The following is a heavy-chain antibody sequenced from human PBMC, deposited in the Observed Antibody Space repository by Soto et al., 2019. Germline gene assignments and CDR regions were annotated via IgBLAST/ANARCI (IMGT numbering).Heavy chain of an antibody. CDR1: GGSISSGGYY. D-gene: IGHD1-20*01. CDR3: ARLGPALTGTPYWYFDL. Sequence: QVQLQESGPGLVKPSQTLSLTCTVSGGSISSGGYYWSWIRQHPGKGLEWIGYIYYSGSTYYNPSLKSRVTISVDTSKNQFSLKLSSVTAADTAVYYCARLGPALTGTPYWYFDLWGRGTLVTVSS. CDR2: IYYSGST. V-gene: IGHV4-31*03. J-gene: IGHJ2*01.